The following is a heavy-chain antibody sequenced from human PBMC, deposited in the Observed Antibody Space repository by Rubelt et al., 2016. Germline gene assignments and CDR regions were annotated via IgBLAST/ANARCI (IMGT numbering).Heavy chain of an antibody. Sequence: QVQLVQSGAEVKKPGASVKVSCKASGYTFTAYYMHWVRQAPGQGLEWMGWINPNSGGTKYAQKFQGRVIMTRDASISTAYMGLSRRRSDDTAVYYCARLPEDYWGQGTLVTVSS. CDR3: ARLPEDY. CDR1: GYTFTAYY. V-gene: IGHV1-2*02. D-gene: IGHD1-14*01. J-gene: IGHJ4*02. CDR2: INPNSGGT.